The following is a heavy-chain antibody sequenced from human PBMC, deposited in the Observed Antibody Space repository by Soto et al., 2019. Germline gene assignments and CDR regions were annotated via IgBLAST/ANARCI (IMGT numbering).Heavy chain of an antibody. CDR3: ARDSPPVDY. CDR1: GYTFTSYG. J-gene: IGHJ4*02. V-gene: IGHV1-18*01. Sequence: ASVKVSCKASGYTFTSYGVSWVRQAPGQGLEWMGWISAYNGNTKYAQKLQGRVTMTTDTSTNTAYMDLRSLRSDDTAVYYCARDSPPVDYWGQGTLVTVTS. CDR2: ISAYNGNT.